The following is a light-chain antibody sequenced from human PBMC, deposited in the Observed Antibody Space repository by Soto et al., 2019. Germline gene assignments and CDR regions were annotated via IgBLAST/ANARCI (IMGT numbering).Light chain of an antibody. Sequence: DIQMTQSPSTLSASVGDRVTITCRASQSISNWLAWYQQRPGKAPKLLIYDASTLESWVPSRFSSSGSGTXXXXXXXXXXXXXFATYYCQQYNTYSYTXGQXXKLEIX. CDR3: QQYNTYSYT. CDR2: DAS. CDR1: QSISNW. J-gene: IGKJ2*01. V-gene: IGKV1-5*01.